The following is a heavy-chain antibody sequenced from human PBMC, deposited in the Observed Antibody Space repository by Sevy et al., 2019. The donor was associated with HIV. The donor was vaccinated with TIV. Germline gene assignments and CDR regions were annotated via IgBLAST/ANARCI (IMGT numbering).Heavy chain of an antibody. CDR1: GYTFTSHD. D-gene: IGHD3-10*01. CDR2: MNPNSGNT. Sequence: ASVKVSCKASGYTFTSHDINWVRQATGQGLEWMGWMNPNSGNTGYAQKFQGRVTMTRNTSISTAYMELGSLRSEDTAVYYCARGGPTYYYGSGSSLGNWFDPWGQGTLVTVSS. CDR3: ARGGPTYYYGSGSSLGNWFDP. V-gene: IGHV1-8*01. J-gene: IGHJ5*02.